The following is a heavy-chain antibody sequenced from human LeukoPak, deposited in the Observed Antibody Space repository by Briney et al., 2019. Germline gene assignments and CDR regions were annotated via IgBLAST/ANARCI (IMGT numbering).Heavy chain of an antibody. CDR2: FDPEDGGA. V-gene: IGHV1-24*01. CDR1: GYTLTELS. Sequence: GASVKVSCKVSGYTLTELSMHWVRQAPGKGLEWMGGFDPEDGGAIYAQKFQGRVTMTEDTSTDTAYMELSSLRSEDTAVYYCATDLFGLVINDYWGQGTLVTVSS. CDR3: ATDLFGLVINDY. J-gene: IGHJ4*02. D-gene: IGHD3/OR15-3a*01.